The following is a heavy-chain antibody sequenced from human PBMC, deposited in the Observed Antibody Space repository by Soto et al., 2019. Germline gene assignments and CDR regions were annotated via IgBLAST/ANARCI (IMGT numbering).Heavy chain of an antibody. CDR1: GFTLKKYG. D-gene: IGHD6-19*01. Sequence: PGGSLRLSCAAPGFTLKKYGIHWVRQAPGEGLEWVAMISHDGGATYYADSVNGRFTISRDTSRDTAYLQMNSVRPEDTAMYYCAIDPYSSGWYNYFDPWGQGTLVTVS. CDR2: ISHDGGAT. J-gene: IGHJ5*02. V-gene: IGHV3-30*03. CDR3: AIDPYSSGWYNYFDP.